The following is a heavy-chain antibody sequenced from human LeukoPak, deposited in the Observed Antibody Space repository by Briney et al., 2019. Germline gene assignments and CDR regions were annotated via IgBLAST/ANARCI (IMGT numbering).Heavy chain of an antibody. Sequence: SGTLSLTCAVSGGSISSSNWWSWVRQPPGKGLEWIGEIYHSGSTNYNPSLKSRVTISVDKSKNQFSLKLLSVIAADKAVYYCSRGRDIGYSSGWYYSYRSGYFDYWGQGTLVTVSS. CDR2: IYHSGST. D-gene: IGHD6-19*01. CDR3: SRGRDIGYSSGWYYSYRSGYFDY. J-gene: IGHJ4*02. V-gene: IGHV4-4*02. CDR1: GGSISSSNW.